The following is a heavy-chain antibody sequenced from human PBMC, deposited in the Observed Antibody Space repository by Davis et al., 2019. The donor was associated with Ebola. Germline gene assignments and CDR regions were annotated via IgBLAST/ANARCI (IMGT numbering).Heavy chain of an antibody. CDR3: ARRVNSYGYLVDY. CDR2: IYPGDSDT. V-gene: IGHV5-51*01. Sequence: GESLKISCKGSGYSFTSYWIGWVRQMPGKGLEWMGIIYPGDSDTRCSPSFQGQVTISADKSISTAYLQWSSLKASDTAMYYCARRVNSYGYLVDYWGQGTLVTVSS. CDR1: GYSFTSYW. J-gene: IGHJ4*02. D-gene: IGHD5-18*01.